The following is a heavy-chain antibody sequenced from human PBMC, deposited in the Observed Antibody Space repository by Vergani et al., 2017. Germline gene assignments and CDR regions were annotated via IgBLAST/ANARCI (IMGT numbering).Heavy chain of an antibody. V-gene: IGHV4-59*11. CDR2: IHYSENT. D-gene: IGHD2-21*01. CDR3: ARDGGEYDKDALDV. Sequence: QVQLQESGPGLVKSSETLSLTCSVSFDSIRNLYCNWIRQPPGKGLEWIGSIHYSENTNYNPSLKTRVTISVDTSKNQFSLTLTSVTAADTAVYYCARDGGEYDKDALDVGGQGTKVTVTS. J-gene: IGHJ3*01. CDR1: FDSIRNLY.